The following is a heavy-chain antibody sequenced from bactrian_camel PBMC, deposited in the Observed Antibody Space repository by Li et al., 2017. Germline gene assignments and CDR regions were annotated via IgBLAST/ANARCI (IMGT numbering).Heavy chain of an antibody. D-gene: IGHD2*01. CDR1: DPGHPYSTYC. CDR2: IDTDDST. Sequence: HVQLVESGGGSVQAGGSLRLSCSASDPGHPYSTYCLGWFRQAPGKEREGVATIDTDDSTNYAESVKGRFTISRDNAKNTVYLQMNSLKPEDTAVYYCVKIGGSWWWDYWGQGTQVTVS. J-gene: IGHJ4*01. V-gene: IGHV3S53*01. CDR3: VKIGGSWWWDY.